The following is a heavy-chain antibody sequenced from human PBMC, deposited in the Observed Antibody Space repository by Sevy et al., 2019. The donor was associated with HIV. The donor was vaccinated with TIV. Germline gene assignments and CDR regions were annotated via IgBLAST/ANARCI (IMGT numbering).Heavy chain of an antibody. CDR1: GFRFSSYW. D-gene: IGHD5-18*01. J-gene: IGHJ4*02. CDR3: VREGVGGYSYSLDC. V-gene: IGHV3-7*01. Sequence: GGSLRLSCAASGFRFSSYWMTWVRQAPGKGLEWVATMKQDGTEKDYVDSVKGRFTISRDNTKSSLFLQMNSLSAEDTAVYYCVREGVGGYSYSLDCWGQRTLVTVSS. CDR2: MKQDGTEK.